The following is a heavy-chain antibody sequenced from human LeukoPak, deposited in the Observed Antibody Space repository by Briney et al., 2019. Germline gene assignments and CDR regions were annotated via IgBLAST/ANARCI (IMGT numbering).Heavy chain of an antibody. CDR2: IYGSGST. J-gene: IGHJ5*02. CDR1: GGSIRSH. D-gene: IGHD6-13*01. CDR3: ASRGAAAGTAGWFDP. V-gene: IGHV4-4*07. Sequence: SETLSLTCTVSGGSIRSHWSWIRQPAEKGLEWIGRIYGSGSTDYNPSLKSRVTMSIDTSKNQFSLNLISVTAADTAVYYCASRGAAAGTAGWFDPWGQGTLVTVSS.